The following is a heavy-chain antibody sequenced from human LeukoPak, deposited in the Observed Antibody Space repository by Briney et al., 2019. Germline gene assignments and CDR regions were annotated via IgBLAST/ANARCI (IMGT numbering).Heavy chain of an antibody. Sequence: GGSLRLSCAASGFTFSSRWMHWVRQAPGKGLVWVSRIESDGSTKMYADSVRGRFTISRDNAKNTLYLQMNSLRAEDTAIYYCAREHRGAGATVDYWGQGTLVTVSS. CDR3: AREHRGAGATVDY. D-gene: IGHD1-26*01. V-gene: IGHV3-74*03. CDR2: IESDGSTK. J-gene: IGHJ4*02. CDR1: GFTFSSRW.